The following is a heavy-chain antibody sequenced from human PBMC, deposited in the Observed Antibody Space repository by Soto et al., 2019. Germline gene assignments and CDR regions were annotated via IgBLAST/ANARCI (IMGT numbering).Heavy chain of an antibody. CDR2: IYPGDSDT. V-gene: IGHV5-51*01. CDR3: AHRRGISYYFFDY. CDR1: GYSFTSYW. J-gene: IGHJ4*02. Sequence: GESLRISCKGSGYSFTSYWIGGVRQMPGKGLEWMGIIYPGDSDTRYGPSFQGQVTISADKSISTAYLQWSSLKASDTATYYCAHRRGISYYFFDYWGPGTLVTVSS. D-gene: IGHD2-15*01.